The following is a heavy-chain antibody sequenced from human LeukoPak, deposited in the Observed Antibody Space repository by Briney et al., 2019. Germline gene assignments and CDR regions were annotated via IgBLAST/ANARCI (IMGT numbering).Heavy chain of an antibody. CDR2: IKPNSGGT. CDR3: ARLGTVVSLHYYYGMDV. J-gene: IGHJ6*02. Sequence: ASVKVSCKASGFTFTGYYMHWVRQAPGQGLEWMGWIKPNSGGTHYALKFQGRVTMTRDTSISTAYMELSSLRSDDTAVYFCARLGTVVSLHYYYGMDVWGQGTTVTVSS. CDR1: GFTFTGYY. D-gene: IGHD4-23*01. V-gene: IGHV1-2*02.